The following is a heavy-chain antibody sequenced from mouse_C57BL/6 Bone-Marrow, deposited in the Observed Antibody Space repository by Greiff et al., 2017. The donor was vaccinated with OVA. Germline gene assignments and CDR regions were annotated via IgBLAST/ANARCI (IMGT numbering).Heavy chain of an antibody. V-gene: IGHV1-69*01. Sequence: VQLQQPGAELVMPGASVKLSCKASGYTFTSYWMHWVKQRPGQGLEWIGEIDPSDSYTNYNQKFKGKSTLTVDKSSSTAYMQVSRLTSEDSAVYYCVRKDYGSRYDYFDYWGQGTTLTVSS. J-gene: IGHJ2*01. CDR3: VRKDYGSRYDYFDY. CDR1: GYTFTSYW. D-gene: IGHD1-1*01. CDR2: IDPSDSYT.